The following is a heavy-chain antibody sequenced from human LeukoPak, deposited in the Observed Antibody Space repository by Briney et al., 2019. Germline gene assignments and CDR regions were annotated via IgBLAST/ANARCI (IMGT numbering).Heavy chain of an antibody. V-gene: IGHV4-39*01. D-gene: IGHD3-16*01. CDR3: ARHPGETGGTLIDF. CDR1: GGSISSGSYY. J-gene: IGHJ4*02. Sequence: SETLSLTCTVSGGSISSGSYYWAWIRQPPGKGLEWIGSIYYSGTTYYHPSLKGRVTISVDRSKNQFSLKLSPVTAADMAVYYCARHPGETGGTLIDFWGQGTLVTVSS. CDR2: IYYSGTT.